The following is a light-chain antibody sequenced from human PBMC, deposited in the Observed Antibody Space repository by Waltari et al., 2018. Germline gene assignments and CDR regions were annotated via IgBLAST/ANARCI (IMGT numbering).Light chain of an antibody. V-gene: IGKV2-30*02. CDR1: QSLVHSDGNTY. Sequence: DVVMTQSPVSLPVTPGQPASISCWSRQSLVHSDGNTYLDWLQQRPGQSPRRLIYQVSRRASGVPDRFSGSGSVTDFTQKISRVEAEDVGVYYCMQATHWPRTFGQGTQVQIK. CDR2: QVS. CDR3: MQATHWPRT. J-gene: IGKJ1*01.